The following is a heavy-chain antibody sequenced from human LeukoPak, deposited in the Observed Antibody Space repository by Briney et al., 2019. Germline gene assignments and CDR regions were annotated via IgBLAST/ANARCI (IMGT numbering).Heavy chain of an antibody. Sequence: PGGSLRLSCAASGFTFGSYAMSWVRQAPGKGLEWVSATTDSGGDTYYADSVKGRFTISRDNSKNTLYLQMNSLRAEDTAVYCCAKGSSPSRPYYFDYWGQGTLATVSS. V-gene: IGHV3-23*01. D-gene: IGHD1-26*01. J-gene: IGHJ4*02. CDR1: GFTFGSYA. CDR3: AKGSSPSRPYYFDY. CDR2: TTDSGGDT.